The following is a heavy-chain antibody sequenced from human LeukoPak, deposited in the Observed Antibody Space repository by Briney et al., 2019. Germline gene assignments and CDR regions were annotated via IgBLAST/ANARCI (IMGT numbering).Heavy chain of an antibody. D-gene: IGHD3-9*01. CDR1: GXIVSSNY. V-gene: IGHV3-66*01. J-gene: IGHJ4*02. CDR2: IYSGGST. CDR3: APIAIRSGY. Sequence: PGGSLRLSCAASGXIVSSNYVSWVRQAPGKGLEWVSVIYSGGSTYYADSVKGRFTISRDNSKNTLYLQMNSLRAEDTAVYYCAPIAIRSGYWGQGTLVTVSS.